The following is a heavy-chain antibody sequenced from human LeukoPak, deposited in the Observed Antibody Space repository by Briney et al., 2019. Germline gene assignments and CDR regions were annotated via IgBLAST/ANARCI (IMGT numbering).Heavy chain of an antibody. D-gene: IGHD3-3*01. Sequence: PGGSLRLSCAASGFTFSSYWMSWVRQAPGKGLEWVANIKQDGSEKYYVDSVKGRFTISRDNAKNSLYLQMNGLRAEDTAVYYCARGGARTIQLRFLEHYMDVWGKGTTVTVSS. CDR3: ARGGARTIQLRFLEHYMDV. V-gene: IGHV3-7*01. CDR1: GFTFSSYW. J-gene: IGHJ6*03. CDR2: IKQDGSEK.